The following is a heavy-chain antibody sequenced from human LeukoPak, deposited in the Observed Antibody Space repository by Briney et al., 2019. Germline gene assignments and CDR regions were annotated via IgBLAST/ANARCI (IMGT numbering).Heavy chain of an antibody. D-gene: IGHD3-22*01. Sequence: PSETLSLTCTVSGYSISSGYYWGWIRQPPGKGLEWIGSIYHSGSTYYNPSLKSRVTISVDTSKNQFSLKLSSVTAADTAVYYCASRITMIVFFDYWGQGTLVTVSS. J-gene: IGHJ4*02. CDR1: GYSISSGYY. CDR2: IYHSGST. V-gene: IGHV4-38-2*02. CDR3: ASRITMIVFFDY.